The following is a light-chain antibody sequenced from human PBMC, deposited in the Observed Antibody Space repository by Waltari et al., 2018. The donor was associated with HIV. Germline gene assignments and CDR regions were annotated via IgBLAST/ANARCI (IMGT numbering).Light chain of an antibody. CDR1: SSDIGRYDY. CDR3: SSYMGNSNFPVL. Sequence: QSALTQPPSASGSPGQSVTISCTGTSSDIGRYDYVSWHQQHPGKAPKLMIYEVTKRPSGVPDRFSGSKSGNTASLTVSGLQAEDEADYYCSSYMGNSNFPVLFGGGTKVTVL. J-gene: IGLJ2*01. V-gene: IGLV2-8*01. CDR2: EVT.